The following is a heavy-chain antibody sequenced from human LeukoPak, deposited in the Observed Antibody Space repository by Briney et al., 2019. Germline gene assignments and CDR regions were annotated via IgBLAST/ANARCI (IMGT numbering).Heavy chain of an antibody. J-gene: IGHJ4*02. CDR1: GFTFSSYG. CDR2: ISYDGSNK. D-gene: IGHD3-22*01. CDR3: AKGSQYYYDGSGYFSY. V-gene: IGHV3-30*18. Sequence: GGSLRLSCAASGFTFSSYGMHWVRQAPGKGLEWVAVISYDGSNKYYADSVKGRFTISRDNSKNTLYLQMNSLRAEDTAVYYCAKGSQYYYDGSGYFSYWGQGTLVTVSS.